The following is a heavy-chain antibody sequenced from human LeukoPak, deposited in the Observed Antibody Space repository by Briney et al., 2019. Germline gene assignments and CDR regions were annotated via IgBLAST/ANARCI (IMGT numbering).Heavy chain of an antibody. CDR3: ARGVDTAMVSWYFDL. Sequence: SETLSLTCTVSGGSMNTISYYWVWIRQAPEKGLEWIGSVYSRGSIYSNPSLRSRVTISLDTSKNQFSLKLSSVTAADTAVYYCARGVDTAMVSWYFDLWGRGTLVTVSS. V-gene: IGHV4-39*07. D-gene: IGHD5-18*01. J-gene: IGHJ2*01. CDR1: GGSMNTISYY. CDR2: VYSRGSI.